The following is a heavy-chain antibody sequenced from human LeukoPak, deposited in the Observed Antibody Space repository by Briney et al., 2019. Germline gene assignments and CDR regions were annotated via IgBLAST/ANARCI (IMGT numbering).Heavy chain of an antibody. CDR1: GFSFSGHW. J-gene: IGHJ4*02. V-gene: IGHV3-74*01. CDR2: ISPTGSTT. Sequence: GGSLRLSCTASGFSFSGHWMHWARQLPGKGLVWVSRISPTGSTTSYADSVKGRFTISRDNSKNTLYLQMNSLRAEDTAVYYCARDSGSYYGVDYWGQGTLVTVSS. D-gene: IGHD1-26*01. CDR3: ARDSGSYYGVDY.